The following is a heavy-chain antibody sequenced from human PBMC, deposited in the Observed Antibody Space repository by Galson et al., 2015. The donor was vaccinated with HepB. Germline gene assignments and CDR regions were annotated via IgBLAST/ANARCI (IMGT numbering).Heavy chain of an antibody. CDR2: INPNSGGT. CDR3: ARDSAGGYYYDTSGYLP. CDR1: GYTFTGYY. Sequence: SVKVSCKASGYTFTGYYIHWVRQAPGQGLEWMGRINPNSGGTDYAQKFQGRVTMTRDTSITTAYMELSRLKSDDTAVYYCARDSAGGYYYDTSGYLPWGQGSLVTVSS. J-gene: IGHJ5*02. D-gene: IGHD3-22*01. V-gene: IGHV1-2*06.